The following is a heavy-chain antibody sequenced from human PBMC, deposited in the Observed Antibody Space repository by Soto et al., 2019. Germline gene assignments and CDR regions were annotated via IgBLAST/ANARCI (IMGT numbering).Heavy chain of an antibody. V-gene: IGHV1-3*01. J-gene: IGHJ5*02. CDR2: INAGNGNT. D-gene: IGHD2-2*01. CDR3: ARPGRGYCSSTSCWSLGFDP. Sequence: ASVKVSCKASGYTFTSYSIHWVRQAPGQRLEWMGWINAGNGNTKYSQKFQGRVTITRDTSASTAYMELSSLRSEDTAVYYCARPGRGYCSSTSCWSLGFDPWGQGTLVTVSS. CDR1: GYTFTSYS.